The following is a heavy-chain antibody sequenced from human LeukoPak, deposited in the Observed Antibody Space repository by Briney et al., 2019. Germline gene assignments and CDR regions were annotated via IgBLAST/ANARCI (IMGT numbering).Heavy chain of an antibody. V-gene: IGHV1-18*01. CDR3: ARGLPPRRNYDSSGYYSYYFDY. J-gene: IGHJ4*02. CDR2: ISGYNGNT. CDR1: GYTFTNYG. Sequence: ASVEVSCKASGYTFTNYGISWVRQAPGQGLEWMGWISGYNGNTKYAQKLQGRVTMTTDTSTSTAYMELRSLRSDDTAVYYCARGLPPRRNYDSSGYYSYYFDYWGQGTLVTVSS. D-gene: IGHD3-22*01.